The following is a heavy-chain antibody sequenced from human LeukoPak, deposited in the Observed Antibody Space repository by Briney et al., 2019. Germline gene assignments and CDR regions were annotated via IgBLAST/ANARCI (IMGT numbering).Heavy chain of an antibody. Sequence: SQTLSLTCTVSGGSISSGSYYWTWIRQPAGKGLEWIGRIYTTGRTNYNPSLKSRVIISVDTSQNQFSLRLSSVSAADTAVYYCARQTRDVDYGMDVWGQGTTVTVSS. CDR2: IYTTGRT. CDR3: ARQTRDVDYGMDV. V-gene: IGHV4-61*02. D-gene: IGHD2-21*01. CDR1: GGSISSGSYY. J-gene: IGHJ6*02.